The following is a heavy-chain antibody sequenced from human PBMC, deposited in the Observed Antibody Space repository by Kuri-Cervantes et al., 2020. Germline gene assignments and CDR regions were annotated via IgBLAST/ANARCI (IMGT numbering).Heavy chain of an antibody. CDR2: ISSSSSYI. CDR3: ARRSYYHNYMSV. V-gene: IGHV3-21*01. J-gene: IGHJ6*03. Sequence: GESLKISCAASEFTFDDYDMHWVRQAPGMGLEWVSSISSSSSYIYYADSVKGLFTISRDNAKNSLYLQMNSLRAEDTAVYYCARRSYYHNYMSVWGKGTTVTVSS. CDR1: EFTFDDYD.